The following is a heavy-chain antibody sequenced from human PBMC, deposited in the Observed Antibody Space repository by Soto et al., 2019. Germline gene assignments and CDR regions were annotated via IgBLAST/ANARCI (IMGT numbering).Heavy chain of an antibody. V-gene: IGHV1-24*01. CDR1: GYTLTELS. CDR2: FDPEDGET. CDR3: ATAGDIVATIGIQEYYFDY. J-gene: IGHJ4*02. Sequence: GASVKVSCKVSGYTLTELSMHWVRQAPGKGLEWMGGFDPEDGETIYAQKFQGRVTMTEDTSTDTAYMELSSLRSEDTAVYYCATAGDIVATIGIQEYYFDYWGQGTLVTVSS. D-gene: IGHD5-12*01.